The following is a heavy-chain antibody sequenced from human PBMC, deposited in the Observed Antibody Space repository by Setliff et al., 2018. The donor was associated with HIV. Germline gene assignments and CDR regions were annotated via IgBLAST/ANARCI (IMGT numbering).Heavy chain of an antibody. CDR1: DASISAYY. Sequence: SETLSLTCTVSDASISAYYWSWIRQPPGKGLEWIGDIFYTGSTNYNPSLKSRVTISIDTSKNQFSLKLSSVTAADTAVYYCARQRGGRVTIFGVSGGWFDPWGQGTLVTVSS. J-gene: IGHJ5*02. CDR2: IFYTGST. D-gene: IGHD3-3*01. CDR3: ARQRGGRVTIFGVSGGWFDP. V-gene: IGHV4-59*08.